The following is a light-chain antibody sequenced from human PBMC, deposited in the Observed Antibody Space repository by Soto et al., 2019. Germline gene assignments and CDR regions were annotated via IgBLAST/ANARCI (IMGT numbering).Light chain of an antibody. Sequence: DIQMTQSHSSLSASVGDRFTITCQASQDISTSLNWYQQKPGRAPRLLLYDASSLETGVPSRFSGSGSGTDFTLTISSLQPEDVATYYCQHYDHLPITFGQGTRLEI. CDR1: QDISTS. J-gene: IGKJ5*01. CDR2: DAS. CDR3: QHYDHLPIT. V-gene: IGKV1-33*01.